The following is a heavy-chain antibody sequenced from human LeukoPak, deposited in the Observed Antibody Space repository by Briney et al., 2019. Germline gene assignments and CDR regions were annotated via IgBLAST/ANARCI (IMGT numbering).Heavy chain of an antibody. J-gene: IGHJ6*03. V-gene: IGHV3-48*04. CDR2: ISSSGSTI. CDR3: ARDYYYYYMDV. Sequence: GGSLRLSCAASGFTFSSYSMNWVRQAPGKGLEWVSYISSSGSTIYYADSVKGRFTISKDNAKNSLYLQMNSLRAEDTAVYYCARDYYYYYMDVWGKGTTVTVSS. CDR1: GFTFSSYS.